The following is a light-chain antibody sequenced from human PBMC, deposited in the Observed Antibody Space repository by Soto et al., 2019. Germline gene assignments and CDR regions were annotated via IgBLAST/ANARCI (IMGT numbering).Light chain of an antibody. J-gene: IGKJ3*01. CDR2: GAS. CDR3: QQYGSPST. Sequence: EIVLTQSPGTLSLSPGERATLSCRASQSVSSSYLAWYQQNPGQAPRLLIYGASSRATGIPDRFSGSGSGTDFTLTISRLEPEDYAVYYCQQYGSPSTFGPGTKVDIK. CDR1: QSVSSSY. V-gene: IGKV3-20*01.